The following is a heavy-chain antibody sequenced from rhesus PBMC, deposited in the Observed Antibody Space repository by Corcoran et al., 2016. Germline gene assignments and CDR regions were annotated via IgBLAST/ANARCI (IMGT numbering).Heavy chain of an antibody. CDR3: ARDFTMIVVIGEF. CDR2: ITYRGST. CDR1: GGSISSGYYY. Sequence: QVQLQESGPGLVKPSETLSLTCAVSGGSISSGYYYWSWIRQPPGKGLEWIGYITYRGSTSYNPSLKRRVTISRDPSKNQFSLKLSSVTAADTAVYYCARDFTMIVVIGEFWGQGALVTVSS. V-gene: IGHV4-122*02. D-gene: IGHD3-28*01. J-gene: IGHJ1*01.